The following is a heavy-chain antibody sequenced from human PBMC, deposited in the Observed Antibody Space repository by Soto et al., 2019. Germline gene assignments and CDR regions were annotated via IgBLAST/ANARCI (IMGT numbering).Heavy chain of an antibody. CDR2: TYHSGST. D-gene: IGHD1-26*01. V-gene: IGHV4-4*02. J-gene: IGHJ4*02. CDR1: GASFSSSNW. Sequence: VQLPEPGPDRLNPSGTLSLPWAVSGASFSSSNWWNWVRHPPGKGLEWIGETYHSGSTNYNPSLKSRVTISVDKSKNQFSLNLNSVTAADTAVYYCARHSGSYFRDFWGQGILVTVSS. CDR3: ARHSGSYFRDF.